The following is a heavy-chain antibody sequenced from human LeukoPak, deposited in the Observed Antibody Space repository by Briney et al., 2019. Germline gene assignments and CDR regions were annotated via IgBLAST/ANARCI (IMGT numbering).Heavy chain of an antibody. J-gene: IGHJ2*01. CDR2: ISSSSHHI. D-gene: IGHD3-10*01. V-gene: IGHV3-21*01. Sequence: GGSLRLSCAASGFAFSGHSMNWVRQAPGKGLEWVSSISSSSHHINYADSVKGRVTISRDNAKNSLFLQMNSLRAEDTAVYYCARGGGLSANWYFDLWGRGTLVTVSS. CDR3: ARGGGLSANWYFDL. CDR1: GFAFSGHS.